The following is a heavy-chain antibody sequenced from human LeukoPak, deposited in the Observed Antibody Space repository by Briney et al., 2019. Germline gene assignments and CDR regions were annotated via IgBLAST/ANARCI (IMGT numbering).Heavy chain of an antibody. D-gene: IGHD2-2*01. CDR3: ATATQPRGYFLH. J-gene: IGHJ1*01. V-gene: IGHV1-18*01. CDR1: GYTFTTYS. Sequence: ASVKVSCKASGYTFTTYSLAWVRQAPGQSLEWMGWISVNSGSTNYAQSFQDRVTLTRDTSTNTAYLELRSLRSDDTAIIYCATATQPRGYFLHWGQGTLVTVSS. CDR2: ISVNSGST.